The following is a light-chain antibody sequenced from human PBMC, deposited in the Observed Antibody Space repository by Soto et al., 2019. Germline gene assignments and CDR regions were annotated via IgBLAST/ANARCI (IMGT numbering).Light chain of an antibody. CDR3: AAWDDSLSGRGWV. V-gene: IGLV1-47*01. CDR1: SSNIGSNY. J-gene: IGLJ3*02. Sequence: QPVLTQPPSASVTPGQRVTISCSGSSSNIGSNYVYWYQQLPGTAPKLLIYRNNQRPSGVPDRFSGSKSGTSASLAISGLRSEDEADYYCAAWDDSLSGRGWVFGGGTKLTVL. CDR2: RNN.